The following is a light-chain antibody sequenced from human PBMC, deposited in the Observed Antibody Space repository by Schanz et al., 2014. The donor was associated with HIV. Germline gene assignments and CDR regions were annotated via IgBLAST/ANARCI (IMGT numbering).Light chain of an antibody. CDR1: SSDVGTYDY. CDR2: EVN. V-gene: IGLV2-14*01. Sequence: QSVLTQPASVSGSPGQSITISCTGTSSDVGTYDYVSWYQQHPGKALKLMIYEVNKRPSGVPDRFSGSKSGNTASLTISGLQAEDEADYYCSSYTSSSTGVFGGGTKVTVL. CDR3: SSYTSSSTGV. J-gene: IGLJ2*01.